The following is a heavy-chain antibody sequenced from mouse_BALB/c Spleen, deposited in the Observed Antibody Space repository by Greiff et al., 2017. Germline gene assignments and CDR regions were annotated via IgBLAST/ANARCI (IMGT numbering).Heavy chain of an antibody. CDR2: ISDGGSYT. D-gene: IGHD1-1*01. CDR3: AREDYGSSYGPY. V-gene: IGHV5-4*02. Sequence: EVKVVESGGGLVKPGGSLKLSCAASGFTFSDYYMYWVRQTPEKRLEWVATISDGGSYTYYPDSVKGRFTISRDNAKNNLYLQMSSLKSEDTAMYYCAREDYGSSYGPYWGQGTLVTVSA. J-gene: IGHJ3*01. CDR1: GFTFSDYY.